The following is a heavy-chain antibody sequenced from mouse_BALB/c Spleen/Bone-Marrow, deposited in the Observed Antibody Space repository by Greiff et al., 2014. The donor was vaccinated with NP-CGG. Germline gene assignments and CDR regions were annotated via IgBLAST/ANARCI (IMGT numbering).Heavy chain of an antibody. CDR3: SISRDGWFTY. Sequence: EVQLQQSGPELVKPGASVKISCKASNYSFTGYFLNWVKQSHGKSLEWIGRINPYNGDPFYNQKFKDKATLTVDKSSSTAHMELRSLASEDSAVYYCSISRDGWFTYWGQGTLVTVSA. J-gene: IGHJ3*01. V-gene: IGHV1-20*02. CDR2: INPYNGDP. CDR1: NYSFTGYF.